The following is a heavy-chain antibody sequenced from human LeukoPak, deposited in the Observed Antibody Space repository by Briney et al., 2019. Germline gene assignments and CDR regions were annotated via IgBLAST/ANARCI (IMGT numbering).Heavy chain of an antibody. CDR1: GGSISSGDYY. J-gene: IGHJ4*02. D-gene: IGHD6-13*01. Sequence: SETLSLTCTVSGGSISSGDYYWSWIRQPPGKGLEWIGYIYYSGSTYYNPSLKSRVTISVDTSKNQFSLKLSSVTAADTAVYYCARDTIGGIAINWGQGTLVTVSS. V-gene: IGHV4-30-4*01. CDR2: IYYSGST. CDR3: ARDTIGGIAIN.